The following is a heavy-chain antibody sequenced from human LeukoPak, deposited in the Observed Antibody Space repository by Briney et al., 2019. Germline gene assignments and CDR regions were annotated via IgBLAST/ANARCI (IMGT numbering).Heavy chain of an antibody. J-gene: IGHJ6*03. CDR2: IDYSGST. CDR1: DGSISSYY. V-gene: IGHV4-59*01. D-gene: IGHD3-3*01. CDR3: ARDHGFWSGPYYYMDV. Sequence: SETLSLTCTVSDGSISSYYWSWIRQPPGKGLEWIGYIDYSGSTNYNPSLKSRVTISVDASKNQFSLKLSSVTAADTAVYYCARDHGFWSGPYYYMDVWGKGTTVTVSS.